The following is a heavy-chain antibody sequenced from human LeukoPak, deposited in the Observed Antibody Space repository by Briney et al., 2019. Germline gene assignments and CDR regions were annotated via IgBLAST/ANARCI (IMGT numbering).Heavy chain of an antibody. D-gene: IGHD5-18*01. CDR3: ASVDTAMATDY. CDR1: GGTFSSYA. Sequence: EASVKVSCKASGGTFSSYAISWVRQAPGQGLEWMGGIIPIFGTANYAQKFQGRVTITADESTSTAYMELSSLRFEDTAVYYCASVDTAMATDYWGQGTLVTVSS. J-gene: IGHJ4*02. V-gene: IGHV1-69*13. CDR2: IIPIFGTA.